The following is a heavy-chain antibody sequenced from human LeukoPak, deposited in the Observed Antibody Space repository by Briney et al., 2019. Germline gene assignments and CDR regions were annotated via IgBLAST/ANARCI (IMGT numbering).Heavy chain of an antibody. Sequence: PGGSLGSSGEPPELTLIGFARNGARQPQGRGRGWVAAISYDGSIKYYADSVKGRFTISRDNSRNTLDLQMNSLRAEDTAVYYCATEMPAPGAGEVDCWGQGTLVTVSS. CDR2: ISYDGSIK. J-gene: IGHJ4*02. CDR3: ATEMPAPGAGEVDC. D-gene: IGHD3-10*01. CDR1: ELTLIGFA. V-gene: IGHV3-30*03.